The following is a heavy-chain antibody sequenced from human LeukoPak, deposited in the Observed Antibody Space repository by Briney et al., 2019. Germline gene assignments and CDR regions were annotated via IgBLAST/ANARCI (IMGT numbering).Heavy chain of an antibody. CDR3: ARDEDSSGYSFDY. D-gene: IGHD3-22*01. CDR1: GYTFTGYY. V-gene: IGHV1-2*02. Sequence: GASVKVSFKASGYTFTGYYMHWVRQAPGQGLEWMGWINPNSGGTNYAQKFQGRVTMTRDTSISTAYMELSRLRSDDTAVYYCARDEDSSGYSFDYWGQGTLVTVSS. CDR2: INPNSGGT. J-gene: IGHJ4*02.